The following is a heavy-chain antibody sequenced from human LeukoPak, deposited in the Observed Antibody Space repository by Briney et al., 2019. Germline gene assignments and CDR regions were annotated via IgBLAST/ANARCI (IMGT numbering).Heavy chain of an antibody. CDR3: ARVLWSRRFDY. J-gene: IGHJ4*02. CDR2: IYYSGST. Sequence: SETLSLTCTVSGGSISSGDYYWSWIRQPPGKGLEWIGYIYYSGSTYYNPSLKSRVTISVDTSKSQFSLKLSSVTAADTAVYYCARVLWSRRFDYWGQGTLVTVSS. V-gene: IGHV4-30-4*01. CDR1: GGSISSGDYY. D-gene: IGHD3-16*01.